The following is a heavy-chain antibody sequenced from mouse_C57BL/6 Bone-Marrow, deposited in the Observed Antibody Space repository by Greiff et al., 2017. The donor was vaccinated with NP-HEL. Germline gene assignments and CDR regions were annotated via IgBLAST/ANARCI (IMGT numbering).Heavy chain of an antibody. CDR2: ISNDGSN. CDR1: GYSITSGYY. V-gene: IGHV3-6*01. J-gene: IGHJ3*01. CDR3: ARERAWFAY. Sequence: ESGPGLVKPSQSLSLTCSVTGYSITSGYYWNWIRQFPGNKLEWMGYISNDGSNNYNPSLKNRISITRDTSKNQFFLTLNSVTTEDTATYYCARERAWFAYWGQGTLVTVSA.